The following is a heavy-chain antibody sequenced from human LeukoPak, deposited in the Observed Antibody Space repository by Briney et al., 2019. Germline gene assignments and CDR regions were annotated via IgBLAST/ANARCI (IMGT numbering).Heavy chain of an antibody. Sequence: ASVKVSCKTSEHIFTIYHIHWVRQAPGQGLEWMAWINPDTGVTKYAQDLQGRVTVARDTSLTTTYMELGTLISDDTAVYYCALVTSGNWWFDPWGPGTLVTVSS. CDR3: ALVTSGNWWFDP. D-gene: IGHD2-21*02. CDR1: EHIFTIYH. V-gene: IGHV1-2*02. J-gene: IGHJ5*02. CDR2: INPDTGVT.